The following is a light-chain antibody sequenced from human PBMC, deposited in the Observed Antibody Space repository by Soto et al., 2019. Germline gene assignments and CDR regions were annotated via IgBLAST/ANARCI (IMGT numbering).Light chain of an antibody. J-gene: IGLJ1*01. CDR1: RSNIGYNY. V-gene: IGLV1-47*02. Sequence: QSVLTQPPSASGTPGQRVTISCSGSRSNIGYNYVYWYQQVPGTAPKLLIYSENERPSGVPDRFSGSKSGTSASLAISGLRSEDKADYYCASWDDSLSVYVFGTGTKVTVL. CDR3: ASWDDSLSVYV. CDR2: SEN.